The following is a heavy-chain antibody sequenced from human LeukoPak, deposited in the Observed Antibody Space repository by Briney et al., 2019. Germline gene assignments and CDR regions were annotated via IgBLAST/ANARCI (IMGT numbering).Heavy chain of an antibody. CDR2: ISGSGGST. V-gene: IGHV3-23*01. D-gene: IGHD3-22*01. J-gene: IGHJ4*02. CDR3: AKSAGKTYYDSSGYFDY. CDR1: GFTFGSYA. Sequence: GGSLRLSCAASGFTFGSYAMSWVRQAPGKGLEWVSIISGSGGSTYYADSVKGRFTTSRDNSKDTLYLQMNSLRDEDTAVYYCAKSAGKTYYDSSGYFDYWGQGTLVTVSS.